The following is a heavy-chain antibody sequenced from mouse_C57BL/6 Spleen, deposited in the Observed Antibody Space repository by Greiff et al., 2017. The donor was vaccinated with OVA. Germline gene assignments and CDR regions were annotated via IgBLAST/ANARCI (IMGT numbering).Heavy chain of an antibody. Sequence: QVQLQQPGAELVKPGASVKLSCKASGYTFTSYWMQWVKQRPGQGLEWIGEIDPSDSYTNYNQKFKGKATLTVDTSSSTAYMQLSSLTSEDSAVXYCARGDGNYAFDYWGQGTTLTVSS. V-gene: IGHV1-50*01. CDR1: GYTFTSYW. CDR2: IDPSDSYT. D-gene: IGHD2-1*01. J-gene: IGHJ2*01. CDR3: ARGDGNYAFDY.